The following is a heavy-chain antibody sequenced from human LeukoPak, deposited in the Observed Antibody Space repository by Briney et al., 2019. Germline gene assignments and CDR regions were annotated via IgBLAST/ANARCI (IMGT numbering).Heavy chain of an antibody. CDR1: GYTFTGYY. J-gene: IGHJ4*02. CDR2: INPNSGGT. V-gene: IGHV1-2*02. CDR3: ATSGITMIVVELDY. D-gene: IGHD3-22*01. Sequence: ASVKVSCQASGYTFTGYYMHWVRQAPGQGLEWMGWINPNSGGTNYAQKFQGRVTMTRDTSISTAYMELSRLRSDDTAVYYCATSGITMIVVELDYWGQGTLVTVSS.